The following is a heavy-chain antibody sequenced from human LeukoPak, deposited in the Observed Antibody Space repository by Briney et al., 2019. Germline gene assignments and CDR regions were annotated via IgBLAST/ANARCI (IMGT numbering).Heavy chain of an antibody. Sequence: KPSETLSLTCTVSGGSISSSSYYWGWIRQPPGERLEWIGSIYYRGSTYYNPSLKSRVTISVDTSKNQFSLKLSSVTAADTAVYYCARPRRYSYYFDYWGQGTLVTVSS. CDR1: GGSISSSSYY. D-gene: IGHD5-18*01. J-gene: IGHJ4*02. V-gene: IGHV4-39*01. CDR2: IYYRGST. CDR3: ARPRRYSYYFDY.